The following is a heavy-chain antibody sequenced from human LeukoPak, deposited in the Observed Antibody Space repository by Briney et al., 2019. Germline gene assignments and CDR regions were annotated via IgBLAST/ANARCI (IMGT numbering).Heavy chain of an antibody. CDR2: TYYSGST. D-gene: IGHD2-21*02. V-gene: IGHV4-59*01. CDR3: ARDGGGAYCGGDCPREYFQH. J-gene: IGHJ1*01. Sequence: SETLSLTCTVAGGSISSYYWSWSRQPPGKGLEGIGCTYYSGSTNYNPSLKSRVTISVDPSKNPVSLKLSSVTAADTAVYYCARDGGGAYCGGDCPREYFQHWGQGTLVTVSS. CDR1: GGSISSYY.